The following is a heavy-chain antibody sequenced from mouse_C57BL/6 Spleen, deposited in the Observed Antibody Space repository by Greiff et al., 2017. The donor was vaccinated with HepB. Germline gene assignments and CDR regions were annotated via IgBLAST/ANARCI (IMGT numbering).Heavy chain of an antibody. D-gene: IGHD2-12*01. Sequence: QVQLKESGAELVRPGASVTLSCKASGYTFTDYEMHWVKQTPVHGLEWIGAIDPETGGTAYNQKFKGKAILTADKSSSTAYMELRSLTSEDSAVYYCTGGLRRYWGQGTTLTVSS. V-gene: IGHV1-15*01. CDR3: TGGLRRY. CDR2: IDPETGGT. J-gene: IGHJ2*01. CDR1: GYTFTDYE.